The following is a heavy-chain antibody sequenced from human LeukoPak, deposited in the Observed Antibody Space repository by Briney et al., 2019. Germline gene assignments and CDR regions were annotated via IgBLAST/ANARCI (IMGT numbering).Heavy chain of an antibody. CDR3: ASNLWASGWYLDY. CDR1: GYSISSGYY. D-gene: IGHD6-19*01. CDR2: IYHSGST. V-gene: IGHV4-38-2*02. Sequence: EPSETLSLTCTVSGYSISSGYYWGWIRQPPGKGLEWIGSIYHSGSTYYSPSLKSRVTISVDTSKNQFSLKLSSVTAADTAVYYCASNLWASGWYLDYWGQGTLVTVSS. J-gene: IGHJ4*02.